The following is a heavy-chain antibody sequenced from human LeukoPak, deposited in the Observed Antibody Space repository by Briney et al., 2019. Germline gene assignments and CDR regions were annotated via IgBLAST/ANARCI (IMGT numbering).Heavy chain of an antibody. J-gene: IGHJ4*02. D-gene: IGHD1-26*01. CDR2: ISAYNGNT. V-gene: IGHV1-18*01. Sequence: ASVTVSCTASGYTFTIYGISWVRQAPGQGLEWMGWISAYNGNTNYAQKLQGRVTMTTDTSTSTAYMELRSLRSDDTAVYYCARDLSGSYHGTIWGQGTLVTVSS. CDR1: GYTFTIYG. CDR3: ARDLSGSYHGTI.